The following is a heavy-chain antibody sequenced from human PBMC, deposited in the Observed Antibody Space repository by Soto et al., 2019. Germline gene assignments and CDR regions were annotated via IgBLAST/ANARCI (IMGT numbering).Heavy chain of an antibody. CDR2: VSGNNGAS. V-gene: IGHV1-18*04. J-gene: IGHJ5*01. CDR1: GYTSADFG. CDR3: VRDQKYFRVNGNWFDS. D-gene: IGHD2-2*01. Sequence: QVQLMQCGTEVKKPGASVTVSCKASGYTSADFGISWVRQAPGQGLEWMGWVSGNNGASNPAPKVQGRITMTLDTSTGVSYMALRSLRSDDTAIYYCVRDQKYFRVNGNWFDSWGQGTLVSVSS.